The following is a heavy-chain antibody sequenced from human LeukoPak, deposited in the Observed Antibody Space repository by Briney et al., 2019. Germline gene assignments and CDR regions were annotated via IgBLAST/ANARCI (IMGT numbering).Heavy chain of an antibody. CDR2: IKSKSDGGTT. CDR3: TTNPLHYSGRYCPAC. D-gene: IGHD1-26*01. CDR1: GFTFSNAW. Sequence: GGSLRLSCAPSGFTFSNAWMNWVRQAPGKGLEWVGRIKSKSDGGTTDYAAPVTGRFSLSREHSKNTLFLQMDSLKTEDTGVYFCTTNPLHYSGRYCPACWGEGSLVTV. V-gene: IGHV3-15*07. J-gene: IGHJ1*01.